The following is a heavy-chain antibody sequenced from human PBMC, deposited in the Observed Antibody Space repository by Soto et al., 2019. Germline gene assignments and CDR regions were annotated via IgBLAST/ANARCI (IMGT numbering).Heavy chain of an antibody. J-gene: IGHJ6*02. CDR1: GGSFSGYY. Sequence: QVQLQQWGAGLLKPSETLSLTCAVYGGSFSGYYWSWIRQPPGKGLEWIGEINHSGSTNYNPSLKRRVTISVDTSKNQFSLKLSSVTAADTAVYYCARIGSSIAARPQQYYYYGMDVWGQGTTVTVSS. CDR2: INHSGST. D-gene: IGHD6-6*01. CDR3: ARIGSSIAARPQQYYYYGMDV. V-gene: IGHV4-34*01.